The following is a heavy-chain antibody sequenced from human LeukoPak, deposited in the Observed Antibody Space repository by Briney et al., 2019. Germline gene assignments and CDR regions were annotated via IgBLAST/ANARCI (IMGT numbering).Heavy chain of an antibody. CDR2: IYYSGST. Sequence: PSETLSLTCTVSGGSISSYYWSWIRQPPGKGLEWIGYIYYSGSTNYNSSLKSRVTISVDTSKNQFSLKLSSVTAADTAVYYCARQGRWLQSPVDYWGQGTLVTVSS. CDR1: GGSISSYY. D-gene: IGHD5-24*01. J-gene: IGHJ4*02. CDR3: ARQGRWLQSPVDY. V-gene: IGHV4-59*08.